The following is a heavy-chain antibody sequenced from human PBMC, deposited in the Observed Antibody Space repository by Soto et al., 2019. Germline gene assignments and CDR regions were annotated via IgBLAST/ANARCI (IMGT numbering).Heavy chain of an antibody. CDR1: GYTFTSYD. Sequence: ASVKVSCKASGYTFTSYDINWVRQATGQGLEWMGWMNPNSGNTGYAQKFQGRVTMTRNTSISTAYMELSSLRSEDTAVYYCARGPSGDRGNWFDPWGQGTLVTVSS. V-gene: IGHV1-8*01. J-gene: IGHJ5*02. CDR2: MNPNSGNT. CDR3: ARGPSGDRGNWFDP. D-gene: IGHD3-10*01.